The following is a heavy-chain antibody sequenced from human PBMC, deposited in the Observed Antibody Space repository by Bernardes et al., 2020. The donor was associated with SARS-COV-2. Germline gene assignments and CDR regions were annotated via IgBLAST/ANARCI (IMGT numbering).Heavy chain of an antibody. Sequence: GGSLRLSCEASGFTFRSHGMNWIRQAPGGGLEWVSYISASGGTIFYADSVKGRFTISRDNAKNFLSLQMNSLRVGDTALYYCARAIGRDYQLIYALDLWGQGTLVNVSS. D-gene: IGHD5-12*01. CDR2: ISASGGTI. CDR3: ARAIGRDYQLIYALDL. J-gene: IGHJ4*02. V-gene: IGHV3-48*03. CDR1: GFTFRSHG.